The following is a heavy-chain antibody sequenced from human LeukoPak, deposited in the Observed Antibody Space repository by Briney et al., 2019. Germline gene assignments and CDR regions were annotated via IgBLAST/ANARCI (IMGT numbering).Heavy chain of an antibody. CDR2: IKQDGNEI. Sequence: PGRSLRLSCAASGFTFSSYSTYWVRQAPGKGLEWVAIIKQDGNEIYYVDSMKGRFTISRDNAKNSLYLQMNSLRAEDTAVYYCVRDCSSTNCYGNYWGQGTLVTVSS. CDR3: VRDCSSTNCYGNY. D-gene: IGHD2-2*01. V-gene: IGHV3-7*01. J-gene: IGHJ4*02. CDR1: GFTFSSYS.